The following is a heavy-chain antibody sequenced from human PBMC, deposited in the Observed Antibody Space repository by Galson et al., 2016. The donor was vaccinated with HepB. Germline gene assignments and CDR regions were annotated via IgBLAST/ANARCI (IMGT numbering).Heavy chain of an antibody. Sequence: SVKVSCKASGGTFSSHTIRWVRQAPGQGLEWMGGIIPISVTTKYAQKFQGRVTISADESTTTAYMELSSLRSEDTAVYYCARVGGYVWGSYRSPRAFDVWGQGTMVT. CDR3: ARVGGYVWGSYRSPRAFDV. CDR2: IIPISVTT. J-gene: IGHJ3*01. V-gene: IGHV1-69*13. CDR1: GGTFSSHT. D-gene: IGHD3-16*02.